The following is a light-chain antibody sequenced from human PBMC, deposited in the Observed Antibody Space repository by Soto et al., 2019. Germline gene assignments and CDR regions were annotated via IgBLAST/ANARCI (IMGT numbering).Light chain of an antibody. J-gene: IGKJ4*01. CDR3: QQTYLSPPT. CDR2: GAS. CDR1: QNISDY. V-gene: IGKV1-39*01. Sequence: DIQMTQSPSSLSASVGARVTITCRASQNISDYLNWYQQKPGKPPKLLIYGASTLQSGAPSRFSGGGFGSDFTLIISSLQPEDFASYYCQQTYLSPPTFGGETKVEIK.